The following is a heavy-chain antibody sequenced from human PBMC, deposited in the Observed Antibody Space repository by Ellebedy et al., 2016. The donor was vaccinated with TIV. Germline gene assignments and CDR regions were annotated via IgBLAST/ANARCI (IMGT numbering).Heavy chain of an antibody. Sequence: SETLSLTXAVYGGSFSGYYWSWIRQPPGKGLEWIGEINHSGSTNYNPSLKSRVTISVDTSKNQFSLKLSSVTAADTAVYYCARSLELELLLDYWGQGTLVTVSS. CDR1: GGSFSGYY. D-gene: IGHD1-7*01. V-gene: IGHV4-34*01. CDR2: INHSGST. CDR3: ARSLELELLLDY. J-gene: IGHJ4*02.